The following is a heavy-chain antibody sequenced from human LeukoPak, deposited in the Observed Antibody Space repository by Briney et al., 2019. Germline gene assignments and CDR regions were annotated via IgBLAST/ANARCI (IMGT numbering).Heavy chain of an antibody. Sequence: SETLSLTCTVSGGSISSRSYYWSWIRQHPGKGLEWIGYIYYSGSTYYNPSLKSRVTISVDTSKNQFSLKLSSVTAADTAVYYCARDLGVSWFDPWGQGTLVTVSS. J-gene: IGHJ5*02. CDR3: ARDLGVSWFDP. D-gene: IGHD3-10*01. CDR2: IYYSGST. CDR1: GGSISSRSYY. V-gene: IGHV4-31*03.